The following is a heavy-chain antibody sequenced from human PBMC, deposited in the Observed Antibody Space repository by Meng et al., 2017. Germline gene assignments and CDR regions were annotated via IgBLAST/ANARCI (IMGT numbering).Heavy chain of an antibody. Sequence: QVQVVQVGAGVKKPGASVKVSCKASGYTFTGYYMHWVRQAPGQGLEWMGRINPNSGGTNYAQKFQGRVTMTRDTSISTVYMELSRLRSDDTAVYYCARMNYGSGSRRLDYWGQGTLVTVSS. V-gene: IGHV1-2*06. CDR2: INPNSGGT. CDR1: GYTFTGYY. J-gene: IGHJ4*02. CDR3: ARMNYGSGSRRLDY. D-gene: IGHD3-10*01.